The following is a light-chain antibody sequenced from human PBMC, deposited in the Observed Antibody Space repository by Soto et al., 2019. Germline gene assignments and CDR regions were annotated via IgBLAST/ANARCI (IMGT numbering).Light chain of an antibody. Sequence: EIVMTQSPATLSVSPGEGATLSCRASQSVHGDLAWYQQKPGQAPWLLIYDASTRAAGIPPRFSGSGSGTEFTLTITSLQSEDSAVYYCQQYTSWPPLTFGGGTKVEI. J-gene: IGKJ4*01. CDR3: QQYTSWPPLT. CDR1: QSVHGD. V-gene: IGKV3-15*01. CDR2: DAS.